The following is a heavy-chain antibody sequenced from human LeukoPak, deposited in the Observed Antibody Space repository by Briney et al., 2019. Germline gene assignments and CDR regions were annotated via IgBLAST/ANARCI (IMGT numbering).Heavy chain of an antibody. CDR1: GGSISSYY. CDR2: IYYSGST. V-gene: IGHV4-59*01. D-gene: IGHD3-3*01. J-gene: IGHJ6*02. Sequence: PSETLSLTCTVSGGSISSYYWTWIRQPPGRGLEWIGYIYYSGSTNYNPSLKSRVTISVDTSKNQFSLSLSSVTAADTAVYYCARGISTMDVWGQGTTVTVSS. CDR3: ARGISTMDV.